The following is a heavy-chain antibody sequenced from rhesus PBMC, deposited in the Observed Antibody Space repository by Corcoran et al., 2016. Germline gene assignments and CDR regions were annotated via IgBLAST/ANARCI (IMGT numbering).Heavy chain of an antibody. J-gene: IGHJ4*01. CDR3: ARSWGSRYYFDY. CDR1: GDSVSSNSAT. Sequence: QVQLQESGPGLVKPSQTLSLTCAISGDSVSSNSATWNWIRQSPTRGLGWKGRTYYRSKWYNDYAQSVQNRISNNPDPSKNQFSLKMSSVTAADTAVYYCARSWGSRYYFDYWGQGVLVTVSS. CDR2: TYYRSKWYN. V-gene: IGHV6-1*01. D-gene: IGHD4-29*01.